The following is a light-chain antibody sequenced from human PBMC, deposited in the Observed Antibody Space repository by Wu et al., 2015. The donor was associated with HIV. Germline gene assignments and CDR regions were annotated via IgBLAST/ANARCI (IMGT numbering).Light chain of an antibody. V-gene: IGKV3D-15*01. CDR3: HQYDNWPLT. J-gene: IGKJ4*01. CDR2: DSS. Sequence: EIVMTQSPAALSVSPGERVTFSCRASQSIGNNLGWYKQIPGQAPRLLIYDSSKRTTGTPARFSGSGSRTEFTLAISSLQSEDFAVYYCHQYDNWPLTFGGGTKVEI. CDR1: QSIGNN.